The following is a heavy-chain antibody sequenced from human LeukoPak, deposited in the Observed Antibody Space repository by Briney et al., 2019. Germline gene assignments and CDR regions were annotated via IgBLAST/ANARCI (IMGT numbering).Heavy chain of an antibody. CDR1: GYTFTGYY. D-gene: IGHD3-10*01. J-gene: IGHJ3*02. CDR2: INPNSGGT. CDR3: ARGSADAFDI. V-gene: IGHV1-2*02. Sequence: VSVKVSCKASGYTFTGYYMHWVRQAPGQGLEWMGWINPNSGGTNYAQKFQGRVTMTTDTSTSTTYMELTSLRSNDTAVYFCARGSADAFDIWGHGTMVTVSS.